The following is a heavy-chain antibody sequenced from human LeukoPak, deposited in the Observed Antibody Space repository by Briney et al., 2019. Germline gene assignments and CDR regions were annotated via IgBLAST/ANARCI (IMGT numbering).Heavy chain of an antibody. CDR3: ATYRQVLLPFES. Sequence: GGSLRLSCVVSGFTFDSYGMNWVRQAPGKGLEWVSSISGSGGSTNYADSVKGRFTISRDNSKSTLSLQMNSLRAEDTAIYYCATYRQVLLPFESWGQGTLVTVSS. D-gene: IGHD2-8*02. CDR2: ISGSGGST. CDR1: GFTFDSYG. V-gene: IGHV3-23*01. J-gene: IGHJ4*02.